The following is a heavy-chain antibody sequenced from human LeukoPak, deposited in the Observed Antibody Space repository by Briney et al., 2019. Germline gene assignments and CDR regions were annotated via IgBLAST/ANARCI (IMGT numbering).Heavy chain of an antibody. J-gene: IGHJ4*02. CDR3: ARDCSGGSCYDY. V-gene: IGHV4-59*01. CDR1: GGSISRYY. D-gene: IGHD2-15*01. Sequence: PSETLSLTCTVSGGSISRYYWSWIRRPPGKGLEWIGYIYYSGSTNYNPSLKSRVTISVDTSKNQFSLKLSSVAAADTAVYYCARDCSGGSCYDYWGQGTLVTVSS. CDR2: IYYSGST.